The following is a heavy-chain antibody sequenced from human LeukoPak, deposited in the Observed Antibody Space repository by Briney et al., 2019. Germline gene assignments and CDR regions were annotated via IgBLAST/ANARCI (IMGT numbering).Heavy chain of an antibody. V-gene: IGHV2-5*02. CDR2: IYWDDDK. CDR1: GFSLSTSGVG. J-gene: IGHJ4*02. D-gene: IGHD1-26*01. CDR3: ALSLGATTVREFDY. Sequence: SGPTLVKPTQTLTLTCTFSGFSLSTSGVGVGWIRQPPGKALEWLALIYWDDDKRYSPSLKGRLTITKDTSKNQVVLTMTNMDPVDTATYYCALSLGATTVREFDYWGQGTLVTVSS.